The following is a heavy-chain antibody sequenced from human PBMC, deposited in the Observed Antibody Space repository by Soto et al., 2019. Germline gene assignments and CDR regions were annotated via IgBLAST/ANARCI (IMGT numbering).Heavy chain of an antibody. CDR3: AKDLLSLDPLGNHMANDAFDI. J-gene: IGHJ3*02. D-gene: IGHD3-16*01. CDR1: GLTFCNAW. Sequence: PGGSPRLSCAAWGLTFCNAWMNWVRQEPGKGLEWVSAISGSGGSTYYADSVKGRFTISRDNSKNTLYLQMNSLRAEDTAVYYCAKDLLSLDPLGNHMANDAFDIWGQGTMVTVSS. V-gene: IGHV3-23*01. CDR2: ISGSGGST.